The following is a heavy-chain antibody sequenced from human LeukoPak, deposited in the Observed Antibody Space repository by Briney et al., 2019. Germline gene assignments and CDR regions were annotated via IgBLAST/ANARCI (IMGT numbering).Heavy chain of an antibody. Sequence: SETLSLTCAVYGGSFSGYYWSWIRQPPGKGLEWIGEINHSGSTNYNPSLKSRVTISVDTSKNQFSLKLSSVTAADTAVYYCARGALGAARGVPPYYYYYGMDVWGQGTTVTVSS. D-gene: IGHD6-6*01. CDR1: GGSFSGYY. CDR2: INHSGST. CDR3: ARGALGAARGVPPYYYYYGMDV. V-gene: IGHV4-34*01. J-gene: IGHJ6*02.